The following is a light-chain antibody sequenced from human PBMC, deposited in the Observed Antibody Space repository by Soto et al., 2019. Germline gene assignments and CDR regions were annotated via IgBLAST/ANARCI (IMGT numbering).Light chain of an antibody. CDR2: GAS. CDR1: QSVSSSY. Sequence: DIVLTQSPVTLSLSPGERATLSCRASQSVSSSYLAWYQQKPGQAPRLLIYGASSRATGIPDRFSGSGSGTDFTLTISRLEPEDFAVYYCQHPWTFGQGTKVDIK. CDR3: QHPWT. J-gene: IGKJ1*01. V-gene: IGKV3-20*01.